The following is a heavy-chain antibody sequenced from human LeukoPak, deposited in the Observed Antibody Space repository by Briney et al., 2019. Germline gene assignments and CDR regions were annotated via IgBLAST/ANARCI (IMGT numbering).Heavy chain of an antibody. D-gene: IGHD7-27*01. V-gene: IGHV3-74*01. CDR3: TRDSGADGRYFDL. CDR1: GFTFNSYL. J-gene: IGHJ2*01. Sequence: GGSLRLSCAASGFTFNSYLMSWVRQAPGKGLVWVSRIDGDGATTGYEDSVKGRFTISRDNANNMVYLEMNSLRVEDTAVYYCTRDSGADGRYFDLWGRGTLVTVSS. CDR2: IDGDGATT.